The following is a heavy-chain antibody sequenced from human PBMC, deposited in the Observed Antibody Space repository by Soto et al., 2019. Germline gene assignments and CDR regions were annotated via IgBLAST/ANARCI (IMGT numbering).Heavy chain of an antibody. CDR1: GGSISSSSYY. V-gene: IGHV4-39*01. CDR2: IYYSGST. CDR3: ARHPYSSSSRWFDP. Sequence: QLQLQESGPGLVKPSETLSLTCTVSGGSISSSSYYWGWIRQPPGKGLEWIGSIYYSGSTYYNPSLKSRVTISVDTSNNQFSLKLSSVTAADTAVYYCARHPYSSSSRWFDPWGQGTLVTVSS. J-gene: IGHJ5*02. D-gene: IGHD6-6*01.